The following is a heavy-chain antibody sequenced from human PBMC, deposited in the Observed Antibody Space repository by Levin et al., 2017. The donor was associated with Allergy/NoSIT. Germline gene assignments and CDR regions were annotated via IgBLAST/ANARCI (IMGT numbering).Heavy chain of an antibody. V-gene: IGHV3-30-3*01. Sequence: GGSLRLSCAASGFTFISYAMHWVRQAPGKGLEWVAVISYDGGDKYYADSVKGRFTISRDNSKNTLYLQMNSLRPEDTAVYYCARGDDCSSTSCYLGRQDYYYYYMGVWGKGTTVTVSS. CDR3: ARGDDCSSTSCYLGRQDYYYYYMGV. J-gene: IGHJ6*03. CDR2: ISYDGGDK. CDR1: GFTFISYA. D-gene: IGHD2-2*01.